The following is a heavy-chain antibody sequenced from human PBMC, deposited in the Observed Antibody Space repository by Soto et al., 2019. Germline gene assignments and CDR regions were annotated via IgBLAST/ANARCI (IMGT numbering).Heavy chain of an antibody. CDR2: ISSSSSYI. D-gene: IGHD1-26*01. V-gene: IGHV3-21*01. Sequence: GGSLRLSCAASGFTFSSYSMNWVRQAPGKGLEWVSSISSSSSYIHYADSVKGRFTISRDNAKNSLYLQMNSLRAEDTAVYYCARDGPVGGASTPFFDYWGQGTLVTVSS. J-gene: IGHJ4*02. CDR3: ARDGPVGGASTPFFDY. CDR1: GFTFSSYS.